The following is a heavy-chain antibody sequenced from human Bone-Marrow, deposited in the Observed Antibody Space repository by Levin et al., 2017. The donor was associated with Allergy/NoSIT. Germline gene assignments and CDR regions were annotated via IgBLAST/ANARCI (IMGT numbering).Heavy chain of an antibody. J-gene: IGHJ4*02. V-gene: IGHV4-30-2*01. CDR2: IYHSGST. CDR3: ATYGDYEKGFDY. D-gene: IGHD4-17*01. CDR1: GGSISSGGYS. Sequence: SQTLSLTCAVSGGSISSGGYSWSWIRQPPGKGLEWIGYIYHSGSTYYNPSLKSRVTISVDRSKNQFSLKLSSVTAADTAVYYCATYGDYEKGFDYWGQGTLVTVSS.